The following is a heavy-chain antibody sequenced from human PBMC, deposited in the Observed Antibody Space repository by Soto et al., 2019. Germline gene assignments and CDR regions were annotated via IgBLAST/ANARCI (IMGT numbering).Heavy chain of an antibody. CDR2: IKQDGSEK. D-gene: IGHD3-22*01. CDR1: GFTFSSYW. CDR3: ARVPTNYYDSSGYYYDAFDI. J-gene: IGHJ3*02. V-gene: IGHV3-7*03. Sequence: GGSLRLSCAASGFTFSSYWMSWVRQAPGKGLEWVANIKQDGSEKYYVDSVKGRFTISRDNAKNSLYLQMNSLRAEDTAVYYCARVPTNYYDSSGYYYDAFDIWGQGTMVTVSS.